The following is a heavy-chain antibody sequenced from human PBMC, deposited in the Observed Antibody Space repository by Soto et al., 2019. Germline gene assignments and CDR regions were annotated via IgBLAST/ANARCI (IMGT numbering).Heavy chain of an antibody. V-gene: IGHV3-7*01. CDR1: GFTFSSYW. D-gene: IGHD3-22*01. CDR3: ARLYDSSGYYLDS. J-gene: IGHJ4*02. Sequence: GSLRLSCAASGFTFSSYWMSWVRQAPGKGLEWVANIKQDGSEKFYVDSVKGRFTISRDNAKNSLYLQMNSLRAEDTAVYYCARLYDSSGYYLDSWGQGTLVTVSS. CDR2: IKQDGSEK.